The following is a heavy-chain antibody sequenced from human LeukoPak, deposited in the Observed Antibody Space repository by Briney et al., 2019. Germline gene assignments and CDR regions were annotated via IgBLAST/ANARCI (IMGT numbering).Heavy chain of an antibody. J-gene: IGHJ4*02. CDR3: ARDRVSGGWYLGY. V-gene: IGHV3-23*01. D-gene: IGHD6-19*01. CDR2: ISNRGDRT. CDR1: GFIFSNDA. Sequence: GGSLRLSCAASGFIFSNDAMSWVRQAPGKGLEWVCSISNRGDRTYYAASVRGRLTISRDNSKNTLYLQMNSPRAEDTAVYYCARDRVSGGWYLGYWGQGTLVTVSS.